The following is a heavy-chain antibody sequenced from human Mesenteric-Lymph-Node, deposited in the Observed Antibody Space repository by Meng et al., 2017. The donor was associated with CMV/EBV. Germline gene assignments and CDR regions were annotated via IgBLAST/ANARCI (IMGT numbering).Heavy chain of an antibody. V-gene: IGHV3-74*01. Sequence: GESLKISCAASGITLSNYWMHWVRQPPGKGLVWVSVITSDGRTTNFADSVNGRFTIYRDNAKNTQYLQMNTLRAEDTAVYYCTRGRSPDFDAFDIWGQGTMVTVSS. CDR2: ITSDGRTT. J-gene: IGHJ3*02. CDR1: GITLSNYW. D-gene: IGHD3-3*01. CDR3: TRGRSPDFDAFDI.